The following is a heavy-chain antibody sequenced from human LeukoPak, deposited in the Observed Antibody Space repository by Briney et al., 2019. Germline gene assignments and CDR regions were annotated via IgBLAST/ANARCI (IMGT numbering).Heavy chain of an antibody. D-gene: IGHD6-19*01. V-gene: IGHV1-69*13. J-gene: IGHJ4*02. Sequence: GASVKVSCKASGGTFSSYAISWVRQAPGQGLEWMGGIIPIFGTANYAQKFQGRVTITADESTSTAYMELSSLRSEDTAVYYCAREAVAGTPHPFDYWGQGTLVTVSS. CDR3: AREAVAGTPHPFDY. CDR1: GGTFSSYA. CDR2: IIPIFGTA.